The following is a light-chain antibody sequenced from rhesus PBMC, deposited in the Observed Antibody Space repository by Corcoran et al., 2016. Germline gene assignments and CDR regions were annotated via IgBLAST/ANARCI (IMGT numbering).Light chain of an antibody. CDR2: WAA. J-gene: IGKJ4*01. Sequence: DIVMTQSPDSLAVSLGERVTINCKSSQSLLYSSNNKNYLAWYQQKPGQAPKLLIYWAATRESGVPHRFSGSGSGTDFTLTISGLQAEDVAVYYCQKYYNSPLTFGGGTKVEIK. CDR3: QKYYNSPLT. CDR1: QSLLYSSNNKNY. V-gene: IGKV4-1*01.